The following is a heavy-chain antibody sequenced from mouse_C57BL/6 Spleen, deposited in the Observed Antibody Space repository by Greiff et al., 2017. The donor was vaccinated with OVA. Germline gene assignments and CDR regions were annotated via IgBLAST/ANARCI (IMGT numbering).Heavy chain of an antibody. J-gene: IGHJ4*01. D-gene: IGHD1-1*01. V-gene: IGHV14-2*01. CDR3: ALIYYYGSSYSYYAMDY. Sequence: VQLKESGAELVKPGASVKLSCTASGFNIKDYYMHWVKQRTEQGLEWIGRIDPEDGETKYAPKFQGKATITADTSSNTAYLQLSSLTSEDTAVYYCALIYYYGSSYSYYAMDYWGQGTSVTVSS. CDR2: IDPEDGET. CDR1: GFNIKDYY.